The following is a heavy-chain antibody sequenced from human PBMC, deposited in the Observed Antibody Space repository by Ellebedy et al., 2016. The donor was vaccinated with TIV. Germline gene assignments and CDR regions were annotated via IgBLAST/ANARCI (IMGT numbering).Heavy chain of an antibody. CDR2: ITSSGDST. Sequence: GESLKISCAASGFTFSGYAMNWVRQAPGKGLEWVSGITSSGDSTYYADSVKGRFTISRDSSKNTLYLQMNSLRAEHTDVYYCARDAAGNGGKLNYWGQGALVTVSS. J-gene: IGHJ4*02. D-gene: IGHD4-23*01. V-gene: IGHV3-23*01. CDR1: GFTFSGYA. CDR3: ARDAAGNGGKLNY.